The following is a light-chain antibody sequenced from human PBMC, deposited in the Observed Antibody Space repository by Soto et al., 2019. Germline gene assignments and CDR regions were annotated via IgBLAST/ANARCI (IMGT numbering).Light chain of an antibody. Sequence: QSALTQPASVSGSPGQSITISCTGTNNDVGAYTYDSWYQQHPGKAPRLIIYEVSERPSGVSNRFSGSKSGNTASLVISGLQAEDEADYYCSSYRTGSRVFGGGTKLTVL. J-gene: IGLJ2*01. CDR1: NNDVGAYTY. V-gene: IGLV2-14*01. CDR2: EVS. CDR3: SSYRTGSRV.